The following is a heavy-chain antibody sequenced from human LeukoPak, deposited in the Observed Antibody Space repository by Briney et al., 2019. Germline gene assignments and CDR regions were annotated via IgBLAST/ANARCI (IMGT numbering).Heavy chain of an antibody. CDR3: ARDGVSGSYFDY. Sequence: SETLSLTCTVSSGSISSYYWSWIRQPPGKGLEWIGYIYYSGSTNYNPSLKSRVTISVDTSKNQFSLKLSSVTAADTAVYYCARDGVSGSYFDYWGQGTLVTVSS. CDR2: IYYSGST. J-gene: IGHJ4*02. D-gene: IGHD1-26*01. V-gene: IGHV4-59*01. CDR1: SGSISSYY.